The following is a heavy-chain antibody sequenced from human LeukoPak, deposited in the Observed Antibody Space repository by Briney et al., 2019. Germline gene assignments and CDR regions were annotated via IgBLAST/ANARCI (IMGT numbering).Heavy chain of an antibody. J-gene: IGHJ4*02. CDR2: TNPNTGDT. CDR3: ARGPQTGNLDY. D-gene: IGHD5-24*01. CDR1: GYTLTYCY. V-gene: IGHV1-2*02. Sequence: ASVKVSCKASGYTLTYCYIHWVRRAPGQGLEWMGRTNPNTGDTKYAQKFQGRVTLTRDTSISTAYMELTRLTSDDTAIYYCARGPQTGNLDYWGQGTLVTVSS.